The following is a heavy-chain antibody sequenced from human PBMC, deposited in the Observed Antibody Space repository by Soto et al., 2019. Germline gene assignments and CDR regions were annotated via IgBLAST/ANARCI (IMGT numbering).Heavy chain of an antibody. V-gene: IGHV3-30*18. Sequence: PGGSLRLSCAASGFTFSSYGMHWVRQAPGKGLEWVAVISYDGSNKYYADSVKGRFTISRDNSKNTLYLQMNSLRAEDTAVYYCQKTIPVGVYGCIDFWGQGTLVTVSS. D-gene: IGHD1-26*01. J-gene: IGHJ4*02. CDR1: GFTFSSYG. CDR3: QKTIPVGVYGCIDF. CDR2: ISYDGSNK.